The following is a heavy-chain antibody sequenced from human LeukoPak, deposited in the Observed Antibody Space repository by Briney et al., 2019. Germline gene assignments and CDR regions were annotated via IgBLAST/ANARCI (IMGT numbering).Heavy chain of an antibody. Sequence: GASVKVSCKASGYTFTSYDINWVRQATGQGLEWMGWMNPNSGNTVYAQKFQGRVTMTRNTSISTAYMELSSLRSEDTAVYYCARGHRYCSGGSCRYYFDYWGQGTLVTVSS. CDR2: MNPNSGNT. CDR1: GYTFTSYD. J-gene: IGHJ4*02. V-gene: IGHV1-8*01. CDR3: ARGHRYCSGGSCRYYFDY. D-gene: IGHD2-15*01.